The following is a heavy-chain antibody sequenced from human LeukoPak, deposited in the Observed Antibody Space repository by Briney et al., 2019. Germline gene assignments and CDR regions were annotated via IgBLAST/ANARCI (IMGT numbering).Heavy chain of an antibody. CDR3: ARTVIAATGNDY. V-gene: IGHV3-74*01. J-gene: IGHJ4*02. D-gene: IGHD6-13*01. CDR1: GLTFSSHW. Sequence: GGSLRLSCAASGLTFSSHWMHWVRQAPGKGLVWVSRINTDGRTTNYADSVKGRFTISRDNAKNTLYLQMNSLRAEDTALYFCARTVIAATGNDYWGQGTLVTVSS. CDR2: INTDGRTT.